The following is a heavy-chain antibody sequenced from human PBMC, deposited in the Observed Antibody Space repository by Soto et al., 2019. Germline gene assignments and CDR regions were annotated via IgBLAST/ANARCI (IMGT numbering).Heavy chain of an antibody. Sequence: LRLSCAASGFTPTSYAMNWVRQTPGKGLEWVSGIDGSGGKTYYTDSVKGRFTISRDNSKSTLYLQMNSLRAEDTAVYYCARDLGYSLAPGFDYWGQGTLVTVSS. V-gene: IGHV3-23*01. D-gene: IGHD5-18*01. CDR2: IDGSGGKT. CDR1: GFTPTSYA. J-gene: IGHJ4*02. CDR3: ARDLGYSLAPGFDY.